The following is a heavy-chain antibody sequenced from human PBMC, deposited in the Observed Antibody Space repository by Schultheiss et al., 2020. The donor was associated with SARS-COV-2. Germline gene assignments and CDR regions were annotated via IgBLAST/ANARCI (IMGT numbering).Heavy chain of an antibody. J-gene: IGHJ4*02. CDR2: ISSSSSYI. CDR1: GFTFSSYS. CDR3: ARDPTGYCSSTSCPGGFDY. V-gene: IGHV3-21*01. Sequence: GGSLRLSCAASGFTFSSYSMNWVRQAPGKGLEWVSSISSSSSYIYYADSVKGRFTISRDNAKNSLYLQMNSLRAEDTAVYYCARDPTGYCSSTSCPGGFDYWGQGTLVTVSS. D-gene: IGHD2-2*01.